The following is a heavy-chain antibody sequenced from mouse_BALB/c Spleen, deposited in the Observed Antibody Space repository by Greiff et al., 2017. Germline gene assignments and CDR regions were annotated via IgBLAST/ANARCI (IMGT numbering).Heavy chain of an antibody. CDR1: GYTFTDYA. CDR3: ARNYVFDY. CDR2: ISTYYGDA. V-gene: IGHV1S137*01. Sequence: QVHVKQSGAELVRPGVSVKISCKGSGYTFTDYAMHWVKQSHAKSLEWIGVISTYYGDASYNQKFKGKATMTVDKSSSTAYMELARLTSEDSAIYYCARNYVFDYWGQGTTLTVSS. J-gene: IGHJ2*01. D-gene: IGHD1-1*02.